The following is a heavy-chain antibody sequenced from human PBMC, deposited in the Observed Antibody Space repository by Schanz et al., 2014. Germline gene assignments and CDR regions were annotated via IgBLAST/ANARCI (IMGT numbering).Heavy chain of an antibody. J-gene: IGHJ4*02. D-gene: IGHD1-7*01. CDR2: ISGGGGSA. CDR1: GFTFNNYD. CDR3: AMGGYQLHH. Sequence: EVQLVESGGGLVQPGGSLRLSCAASGFTFNNYDMNWVRLVPGKGLECVSGISGGGGSAYYADSVKGRFTISRDNAENTLYLQMNSLRVEDTAVYYCAMGGYQLHHWGQGTLVTVSS. V-gene: IGHV3-23*04.